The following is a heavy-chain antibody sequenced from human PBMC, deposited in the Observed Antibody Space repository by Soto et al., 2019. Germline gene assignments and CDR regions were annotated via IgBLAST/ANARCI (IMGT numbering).Heavy chain of an antibody. CDR2: INSDGSST. D-gene: IGHD4-17*01. CDR1: GFTFSSYW. CDR3: ARTIPMDYGDYDFDY. Sequence: EVQLVESGGGLVQPGGSLRLSCAASGFTFSSYWMHWVRQAPGKGLVWVSRINSDGSSTSYADSVKGRFTISRDNAKNTLYLPMNSLRAEDTAVYYCARTIPMDYGDYDFDYWGQGTLVTVSS. J-gene: IGHJ4*02. V-gene: IGHV3-74*01.